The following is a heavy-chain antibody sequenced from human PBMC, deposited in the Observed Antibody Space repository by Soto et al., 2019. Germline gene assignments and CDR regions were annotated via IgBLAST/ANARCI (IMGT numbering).Heavy chain of an antibody. CDR3: ARDLGWAFDY. CDR1: GFTFSTFS. J-gene: IGHJ4*02. Sequence: EVQLVESGGGLVQPGGSLRLSCAASGFTFSTFSMNWVRQAPGRGLEWIAYFGGDSRPISYADSVKGRFTISRDNAKNSLYLQMDSRRDEDTAVYYCARDLGWAFDYWGQGTLVTVSS. V-gene: IGHV3-48*02. D-gene: IGHD6-19*01. CDR2: FGGDSRPI.